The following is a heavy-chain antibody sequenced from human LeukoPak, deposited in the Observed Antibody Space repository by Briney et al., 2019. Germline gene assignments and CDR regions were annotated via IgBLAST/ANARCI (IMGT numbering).Heavy chain of an antibody. CDR1: GYTFTSYG. CDR3: ARSVTASPYYYYYMDV. D-gene: IGHD2-21*02. Sequence: ASVKVSCKASGYTFTSYGISWVRQAPGQGLEWMGWISAYNGNTNYAQKLQGRVTMTTDTSTSTAYMELRSLRSDDTAVYYRARSVTASPYYYYYMDVWGKGTTVTVSS. CDR2: ISAYNGNT. V-gene: IGHV1-18*01. J-gene: IGHJ6*03.